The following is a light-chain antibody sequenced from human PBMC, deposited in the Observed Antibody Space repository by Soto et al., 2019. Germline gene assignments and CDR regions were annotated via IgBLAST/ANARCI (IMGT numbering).Light chain of an antibody. CDR1: SSDVGSYNL. Sequence: QSALTQPASVSGSPGQSITISCTGTSSDVGSYNLVSWYQQHPGKAPKLMIYEGSKRPSGVSNRFSGSKYVNTASLTISGVQAEDEADYYCCSYAGSSTYVVFGGGTQLTVL. CDR2: EGS. CDR3: CSYAGSSTYVV. V-gene: IGLV2-23*01. J-gene: IGLJ2*01.